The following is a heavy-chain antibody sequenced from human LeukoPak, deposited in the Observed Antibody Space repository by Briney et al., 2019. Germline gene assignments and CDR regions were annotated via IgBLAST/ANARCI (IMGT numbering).Heavy chain of an antibody. CDR3: ARARVVVITTAWFDP. CDR1: GYTFTGYY. J-gene: IGHJ5*02. CDR2: IDPKSGGT. Sequence: ASVNVSCKPSGYTFTGYYMHWGRQAPGQGVEWMGWIDPKSGGTNLAQPFPDGVTMNRDRSIRKADLALTRLRSDDPAVYDFARARVVVITTAWFDPWGEGTLVTVSS. V-gene: IGHV1-2*02. D-gene: IGHD3-22*01.